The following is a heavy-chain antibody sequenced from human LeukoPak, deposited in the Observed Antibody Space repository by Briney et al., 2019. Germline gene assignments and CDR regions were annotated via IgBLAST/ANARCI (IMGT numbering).Heavy chain of an antibody. CDR3: ARVEALVGATPFDY. J-gene: IGHJ4*02. V-gene: IGHV3-30-3*01. Sequence: GGSLRLSCAVPGFTFSSYAMHWVRQAPGKGLEWVAVISYGGSSKYYADSVKGRFTISRDNSKNTLYLQMNSLRAEDTAVYYCARVEALVGATPFDYWGQGTLVTVSS. D-gene: IGHD1-26*01. CDR1: GFTFSSYA. CDR2: ISYGGSSK.